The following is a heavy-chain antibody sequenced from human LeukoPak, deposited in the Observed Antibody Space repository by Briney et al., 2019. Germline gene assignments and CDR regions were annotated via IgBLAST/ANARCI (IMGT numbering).Heavy chain of an antibody. Sequence: PSETLSLTCSFSGDSISTYYWSWIRQSPGKGLEWIGHIYSSGNTDYNSSLKSRVAISVDTSKSQFSLRLSSVTATDTAVYYCARLRWQLVGPYFDYWGQGILVTVSS. CDR2: IYSSGNT. D-gene: IGHD1-26*01. V-gene: IGHV4-59*01. CDR1: GDSISTYY. CDR3: ARLRWQLVGPYFDY. J-gene: IGHJ4*02.